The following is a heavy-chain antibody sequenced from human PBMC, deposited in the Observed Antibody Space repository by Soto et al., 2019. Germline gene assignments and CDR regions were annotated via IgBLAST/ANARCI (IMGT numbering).Heavy chain of an antibody. CDR3: TSSLSPMDV. V-gene: IGHV3-74*01. CDR1: GFTFSSYL. CDR2: INSDGSST. J-gene: IGHJ6*02. Sequence: GGSLRLSCAASGFTFSSYLIHWVRQAPGKGLVWVSRINSDGSSTYYADSVRGRFTISRDNAKNTLYLQMNSLRAEDTAVYYCTSSLSPMDVWGQGTTVTVSS.